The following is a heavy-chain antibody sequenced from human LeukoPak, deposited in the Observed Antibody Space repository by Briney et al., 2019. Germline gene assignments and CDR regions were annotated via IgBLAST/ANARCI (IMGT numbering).Heavy chain of an antibody. V-gene: IGHV3-64*01. CDR2: ISSNGGST. D-gene: IGHD3-9*01. CDR1: GFTFSSYA. Sequence: GGSLRLSCAASGFTFSSYAMHWFRQAPGKGLEYVSAISSNGGSTYYANSVKGRFTISRDNSKNTLYLQMGSLRAEDMAVYYCARGSRYFDWLSGFDYWGQGTQVTVSS. J-gene: IGHJ4*02. CDR3: ARGSRYFDWLSGFDY.